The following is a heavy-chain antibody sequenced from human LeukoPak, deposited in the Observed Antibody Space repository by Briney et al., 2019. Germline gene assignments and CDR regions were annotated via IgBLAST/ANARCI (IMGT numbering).Heavy chain of an antibody. J-gene: IGHJ4*02. CDR2: ISGSGGTT. Sequence: GGSLRLSCAASGFTFSNYAMNWVRQARGQGLEWVSSISGSGGTTYYVDSVKGRFTISRDNSKNTLYLQMNSLRAEDTAVYYCAKVRYVGYYFDTWGQGTLVTVSS. CDR1: GFTFSNYA. CDR3: AKVRYVGYYFDT. D-gene: IGHD3-9*01. V-gene: IGHV3-23*01.